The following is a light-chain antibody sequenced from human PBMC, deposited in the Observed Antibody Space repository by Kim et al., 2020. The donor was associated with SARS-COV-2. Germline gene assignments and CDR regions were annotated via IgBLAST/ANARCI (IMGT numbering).Light chain of an antibody. Sequence: VCPEQTSRITCSGVNWGDKYTCWYQQKPGQPPLLVIHQDNKRPAGIPERFSGSNTGNTATLTISGTQAMDEADYYCQTWDSSTAVFGGGTQLTVL. CDR3: QTWDSSTAV. CDR1: NWGDKY. CDR2: QDN. V-gene: IGLV3-1*01. J-gene: IGLJ2*01.